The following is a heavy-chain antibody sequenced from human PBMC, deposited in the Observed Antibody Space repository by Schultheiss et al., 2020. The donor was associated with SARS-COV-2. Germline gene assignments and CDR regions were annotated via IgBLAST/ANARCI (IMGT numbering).Heavy chain of an antibody. CDR3: ASLQWLGNYYYYMDV. CDR2: IIPIFGTA. J-gene: IGHJ6*03. D-gene: IGHD6-19*01. Sequence: SVKVSCKASGGTFSSYAISWVRQAPGQGLEWMGGIIPIFGTANYAQKFQGRVTITADKSTSTAYMELSSLRSEDTAVYYCASLQWLGNYYYYMDVWGKGTTVTVSS. CDR1: GGTFSSYA. V-gene: IGHV1-69*06.